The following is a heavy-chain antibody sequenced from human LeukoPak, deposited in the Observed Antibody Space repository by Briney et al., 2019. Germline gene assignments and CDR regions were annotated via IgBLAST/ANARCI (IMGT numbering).Heavy chain of an antibody. D-gene: IGHD2-15*01. CDR1: RGTFSSYA. Sequence: SVKVSCKASRGTFSSYAISWVRQAPGQGLEWMGGIIPIFGTANYAQKFQGRVTITADESTSTAYMELSSLRSEGTAVYYCASGGPYCSGGSCLGYWGQGTLVTVSS. CDR3: ASGGPYCSGGSCLGY. CDR2: IIPIFGTA. V-gene: IGHV1-69*13. J-gene: IGHJ4*02.